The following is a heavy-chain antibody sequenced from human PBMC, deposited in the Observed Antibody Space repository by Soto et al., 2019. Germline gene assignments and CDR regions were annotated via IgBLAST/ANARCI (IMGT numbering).Heavy chain of an antibody. D-gene: IGHD6-6*01. CDR3: AKGSVAARPRAWFLDYYYYGMDV. J-gene: IGHJ6*02. V-gene: IGHV3-23*01. CDR2: ISGSGGST. Sequence: VGSLRLSCAASGFTFSSYAMSWVRQAPGKGLEWVSAISGSGGSTYYADSVKGRFTISRDNSKNTLYLQMNSLRAEDTAVYYCAKGSVAARPRAWFLDYYYYGMDVWGQGTTVTVSS. CDR1: GFTFSSYA.